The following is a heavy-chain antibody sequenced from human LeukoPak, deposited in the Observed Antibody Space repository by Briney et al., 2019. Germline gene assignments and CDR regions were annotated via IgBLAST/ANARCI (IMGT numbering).Heavy chain of an antibody. CDR1: GYTLTELS. J-gene: IGHJ5*02. V-gene: IGHV1-24*01. D-gene: IGHD3-22*01. CDR2: FDPEDGET. CDR3: ATGPQGSLSSPPGAVVSGYWFDP. Sequence: ASVKVSCKVSGYTLTELSMHWVRQAPGKGLEWMGGFDPEDGETIYAQKFQGRVTMTEDTSTDTAYMELSSLRSEDTAVYYCATGPQGSLSSPPGAVVSGYWFDPWGQGTLVTVSS.